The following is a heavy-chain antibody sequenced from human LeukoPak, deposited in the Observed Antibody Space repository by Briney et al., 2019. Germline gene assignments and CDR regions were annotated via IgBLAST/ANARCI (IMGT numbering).Heavy chain of an antibody. J-gene: IGHJ4*02. Sequence: GGSLRLSCAASGFTFDDYAMHWVRQAPGKGLEGVSGISWNSGSIGYADSVKGRFTISRDNAKNSLYLQMNSLRAEDTALYYCAKVGSYTDYWGQGTLVTVSS. V-gene: IGHV3-9*01. CDR3: AKVGSYTDY. CDR1: GFTFDDYA. CDR2: ISWNSGSI. D-gene: IGHD2-2*02.